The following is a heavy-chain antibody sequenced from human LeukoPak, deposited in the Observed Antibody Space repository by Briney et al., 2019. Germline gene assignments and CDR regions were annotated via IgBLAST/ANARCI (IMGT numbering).Heavy chain of an antibody. CDR3: GRFGYVAGVDL. D-gene: IGHD6-19*01. V-gene: IGHV3-7*01. Sequence: GGSLRLSCAASGFSLSTYWVTWVRQAPGTGLEWVANINPGGTETYYVEPVKGRFTISRDIAKNLVYLQMNSLRAEDSAVYHCGRFGYVAGVDLWGQGTLVTVSS. CDR2: INPGGTET. CDR1: GFSLSTYW. J-gene: IGHJ4*02.